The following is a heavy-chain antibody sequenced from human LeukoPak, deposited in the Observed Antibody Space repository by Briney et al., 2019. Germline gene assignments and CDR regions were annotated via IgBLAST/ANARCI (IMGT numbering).Heavy chain of an antibody. Sequence: ASVKVSCKASGYTFTGYYMHWVRQAPGQGLEWMGRINPNSGGTNYAQKFQGRVTMTRDTSISTAYMELSRLRSDDTAVYYRAINYYGSGSYYTPVMFDYWGQGTLVTVSS. J-gene: IGHJ4*02. CDR2: INPNSGGT. D-gene: IGHD3-10*01. CDR3: AINYYGSGSYYTPVMFDY. CDR1: GYTFTGYY. V-gene: IGHV1-2*06.